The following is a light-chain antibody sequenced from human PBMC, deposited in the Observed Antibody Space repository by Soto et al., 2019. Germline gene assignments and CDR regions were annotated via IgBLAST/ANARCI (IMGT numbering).Light chain of an antibody. CDR2: GSS. CDR1: QGISTF. Sequence: DIQMAQSPSSLSASVGDRVTITCRASQGISTFLAWYQQKPGKVPKLLIYGSSTLQSGVPSRFSGSGSGTDFPLTISSLQPEDVATYYCQKYDSDHRTFGQGTKVEIK. V-gene: IGKV1-27*01. CDR3: QKYDSDHRT. J-gene: IGKJ1*01.